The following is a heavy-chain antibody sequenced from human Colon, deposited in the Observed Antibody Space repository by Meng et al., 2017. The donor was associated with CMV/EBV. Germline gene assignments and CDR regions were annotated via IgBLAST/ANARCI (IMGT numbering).Heavy chain of an antibody. CDR1: GFSLDSHGGG. Sequence: HNTLKVSVPTLVKPTQTLTLTCTFSGFSLDSHGGGVGWIRQPPGKAPEWVALIYWDDDKRYSPSLENRLTITKDTSKNQVVLTMTDMGPMDTATYFCSRRRTSIPFDYWGQGILVTVSS. J-gene: IGHJ4*02. D-gene: IGHD2-21*01. CDR2: IYWDDDK. CDR3: SRRRTSIPFDY. V-gene: IGHV2-5*02.